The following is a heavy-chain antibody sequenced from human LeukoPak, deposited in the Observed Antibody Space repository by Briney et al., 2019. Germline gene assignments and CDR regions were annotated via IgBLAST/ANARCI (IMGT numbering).Heavy chain of an antibody. Sequence: SETLSLTCTVSGGSISSGDYIRTWIRQPPGEGLEWIGRMHYGGSPSYNPSLQSRVTISADTSKNQFSLSLYSVTAADTAVYYCTRGLPSDKIDYWGQGTLVTVSS. CDR3: TRGLPSDKIDY. CDR1: GGSISSGDYI. J-gene: IGHJ4*02. CDR2: MHYGGSP. D-gene: IGHD2-15*01. V-gene: IGHV4-30-4*01.